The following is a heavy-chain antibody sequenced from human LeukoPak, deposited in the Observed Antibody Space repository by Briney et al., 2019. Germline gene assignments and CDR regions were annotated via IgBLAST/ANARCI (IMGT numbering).Heavy chain of an antibody. V-gene: IGHV3-23*01. CDR2: ISGSGGST. CDR1: GFTFSSYA. D-gene: IGHD2-15*01. CDR3: ARVVVAASHIDY. Sequence: PGGSLRLSCAASGFTFSSYAMSWVRQAPGKGLEWVSAISGSGGSTYYADSVKGRFTISRDNSKNTLYLQMNSLRAEDTAVYYCARVVVAASHIDYWGQGTLVTVSS. J-gene: IGHJ4*02.